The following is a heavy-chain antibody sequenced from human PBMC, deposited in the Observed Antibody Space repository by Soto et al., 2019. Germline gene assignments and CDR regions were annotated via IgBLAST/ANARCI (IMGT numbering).Heavy chain of an antibody. J-gene: IGHJ4*02. D-gene: IGHD5-12*01. CDR1: GFTFGSNW. CDR3: ASLEWESSGYADY. V-gene: IGHV3-7*03. Sequence: GGSLRLSCAASGFTFGSNWMSWVRQAPGKGLEWVANIKRDGSEKYYVDSVKGRFTISRDNAKNTLYLQMNSLRADDTAVYYCASLEWESSGYADYWGQGTLVTVSS. CDR2: IKRDGSEK.